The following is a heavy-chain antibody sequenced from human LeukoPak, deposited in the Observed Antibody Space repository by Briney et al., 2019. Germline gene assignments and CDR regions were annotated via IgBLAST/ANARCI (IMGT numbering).Heavy chain of an antibody. CDR2: IIGSGDRT. CDR1: GFTFISYG. Sequence: GGALRLSCAASGFTFISYGMIWVRQAPGKGLEWVSGIIGSGDRTYYEDSVKGRFTISRDNSKNTLYLQMNSLRAEDTAVYYCAKGSIVGATSYYYMDVWGKGTTVTISS. D-gene: IGHD1-26*01. V-gene: IGHV3-23*01. J-gene: IGHJ6*03. CDR3: AKGSIVGATSYYYMDV.